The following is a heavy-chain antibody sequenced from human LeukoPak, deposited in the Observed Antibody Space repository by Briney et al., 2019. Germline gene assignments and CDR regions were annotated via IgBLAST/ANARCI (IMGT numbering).Heavy chain of an antibody. D-gene: IGHD3-9*01. Sequence: PGGSLRLSCAASGFTVSSNYMSWVRQAPGKGLEWVASIKQDGSEKYYVDSVKGRFTISRDNAKNSLYLQMNSLRAEDTAVYYCAEDDILTGYNWGQGTLVTVSS. V-gene: IGHV3-7*01. CDR3: AEDDILTGYN. CDR1: GFTVSSNY. J-gene: IGHJ4*02. CDR2: IKQDGSEK.